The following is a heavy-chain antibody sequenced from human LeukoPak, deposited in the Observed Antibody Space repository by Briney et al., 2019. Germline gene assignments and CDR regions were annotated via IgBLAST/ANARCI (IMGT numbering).Heavy chain of an antibody. V-gene: IGHV3-7*01. CDR3: ARVRGGSRYLLGDYYYMDV. Sequence: GGSLRLSCAASGFTFSTSWMTWIRQAPGKGLEWVASMNQDGSEILYVDSVKGRFTISRDNAKNSLYLQMNSLRAEDTAVYYCARVRGGSRYLLGDYYYMDVWGKGTTVTVSS. D-gene: IGHD6-13*01. J-gene: IGHJ6*03. CDR2: MNQDGSEI. CDR1: GFTFSTSW.